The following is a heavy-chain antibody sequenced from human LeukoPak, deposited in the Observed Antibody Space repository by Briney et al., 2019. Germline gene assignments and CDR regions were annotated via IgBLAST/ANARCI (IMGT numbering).Heavy chain of an antibody. J-gene: IGHJ4*02. CDR1: GYSLTSFD. Sequence: GASVKVSCKASGYSLTSFDINWVRQGSGQGLEWMGWMNPKRGNTGYAPRFQGRVTITRDTSINTAFMELSSLRAEDTAVYYCARVINRGYGSGLDYWGQGALVTVSS. CDR3: ARVINRGYGSGLDY. V-gene: IGHV1-8*01. CDR2: MNPKRGNT. D-gene: IGHD3-10*01.